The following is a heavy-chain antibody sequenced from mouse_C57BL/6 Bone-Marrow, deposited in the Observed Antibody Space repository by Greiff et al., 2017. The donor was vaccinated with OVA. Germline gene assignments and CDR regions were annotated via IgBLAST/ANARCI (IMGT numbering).Heavy chain of an antibody. J-gene: IGHJ2*01. V-gene: IGHV5-6*01. Sequence: EVQLVESGGDLVKPGGSLKLSCAASGFTFSSYCMSWVRQTPDKRLEWVAAISRGGSYTTYPDNVKGRFTFSSDNAKNTLYLNMSSLESDVTAMYYCALCGSSSAYWGQGTTLTVSS. D-gene: IGHD1-1*01. CDR2: ISRGGSYT. CDR3: ALCGSSSAY. CDR1: GFTFSSYC.